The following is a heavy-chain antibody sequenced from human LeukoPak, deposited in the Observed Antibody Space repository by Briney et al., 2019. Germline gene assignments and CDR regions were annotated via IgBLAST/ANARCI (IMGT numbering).Heavy chain of an antibody. CDR2: ISRGGDSI. V-gene: IGHV3-11*04. J-gene: IGHJ4*02. CDR1: GFTFSNYY. Sequence: PGGSLRLSCAASGFTFSNYYMGWIRQAPGKGLEWVSYISRGGDSIHYADSVKGRFTISRDNAKNSLYLQMNSLRAEDTAVYYCARDPLVATAFDYWGQGTLVTVSS. CDR3: ARDPLVATAFDY. D-gene: IGHD5-12*01.